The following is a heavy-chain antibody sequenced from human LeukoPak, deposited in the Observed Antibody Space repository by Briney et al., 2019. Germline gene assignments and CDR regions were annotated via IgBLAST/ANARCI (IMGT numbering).Heavy chain of an antibody. CDR3: AREENYYYGMDV. V-gene: IGHV1-18*01. J-gene: IGHJ6*02. Sequence: ASVKVSCKASGYTFTSYGISWVRQAPGQGLEWMGWISAYNGNTNYAQKFQGWVTMTRDTSISTAYMELSRLRSDDTAVYYCAREENYYYGMDVWGQGTTVTVSS. CDR2: ISAYNGNT. CDR1: GYTFTSYG.